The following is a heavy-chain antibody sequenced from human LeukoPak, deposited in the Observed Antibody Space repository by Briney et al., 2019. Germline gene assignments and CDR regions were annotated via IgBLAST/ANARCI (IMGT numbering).Heavy chain of an antibody. Sequence: SETLSLTCTVSGGSISSYYWSWIRQPAGKGLEWIGRIYTSGSSNYNASLKSRVTMSLDTSKNQFALKLSSATAADAAVCYCAGYSSIVRGILGPFDYWGQGTLVTVSS. CDR2: IYTSGSS. V-gene: IGHV4-4*07. CDR3: AGYSSIVRGILGPFDY. CDR1: GGSISSYY. J-gene: IGHJ4*02. D-gene: IGHD3-10*01.